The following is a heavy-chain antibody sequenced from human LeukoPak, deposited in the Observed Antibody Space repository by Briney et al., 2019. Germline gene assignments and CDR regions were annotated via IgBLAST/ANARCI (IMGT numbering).Heavy chain of an antibody. CDR3: ARGGWRRIAAAKAPFDY. V-gene: IGHV4-4*07. D-gene: IGHD6-13*01. Sequence: SETLSLTCTVSGGSISSYYWSWIRQPAGKGLEWIGRIYTSGSTNYNPSLKSRVTISVDTSKNQFSLKLSSVTAADTAVYYCARGGWRRIAAAKAPFDYWGQGTLVTVSS. CDR1: GGSISSYY. CDR2: IYTSGST. J-gene: IGHJ4*02.